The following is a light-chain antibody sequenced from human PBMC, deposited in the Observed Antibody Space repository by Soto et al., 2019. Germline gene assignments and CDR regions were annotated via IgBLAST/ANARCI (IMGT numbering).Light chain of an antibody. CDR1: SRDVGNYNF. V-gene: IGLV2-11*01. CDR2: DVT. CDR3: CSYAGSYIWV. J-gene: IGLJ3*02. Sequence: QSALTQPRSVSGSPGQSATISCTGTSRDVGNYNFVSWYQQHPGKAPKLMIYDVTQRPSGVPDRFSGSKSGNTASLTISGLQAEDEADYYCCSYAGSYIWVFGGGTKVTVL.